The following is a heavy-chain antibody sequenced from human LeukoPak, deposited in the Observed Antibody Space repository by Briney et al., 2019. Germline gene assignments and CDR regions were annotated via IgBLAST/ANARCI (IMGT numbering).Heavy chain of an antibody. V-gene: IGHV4-38-2*02. CDR1: GYSISSGYY. J-gene: IGHJ4*02. D-gene: IGHD6-19*01. Sequence: SETLSLACTVSGYSISSGYYWGWMRQPPGKGLEWIGSIYHSGSTNYNPSLKSRVTISVDTSKNQFSLKLSSVTAADTAVYYCARYSSGWYRRFDYWGQGTLVTVSS. CDR3: ARYSSGWYRRFDY. CDR2: IYHSGST.